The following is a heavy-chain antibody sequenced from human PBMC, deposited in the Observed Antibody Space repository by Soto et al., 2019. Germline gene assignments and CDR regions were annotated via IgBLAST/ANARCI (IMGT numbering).Heavy chain of an antibody. J-gene: IGHJ4*02. V-gene: IGHV3-64*01. CDR3: VRRVSGNYDY. CDR1: GFTFSSYD. D-gene: IGHD1-7*01. CDR2: ISSNGGTT. Sequence: EVQLAESGGGMVQPGGSLRLSCLASGFTFSSYDMHWVRQAPGKGLEYVSSISSNGGTTYYGNSVKGRFTISRDNSKNPLYLQMGSLRAEERAVYYCVRRVSGNYDYWGQGALVTVSS.